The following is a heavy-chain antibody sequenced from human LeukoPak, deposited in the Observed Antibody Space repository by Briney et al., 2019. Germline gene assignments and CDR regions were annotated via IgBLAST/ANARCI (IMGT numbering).Heavy chain of an antibody. Sequence: ASVKVSCKASGYTFTSYDINWVRQATGQGLEWMGWINAGNGNTKYSQEFQGRVTITRDTSASTAYMELSSLRSEDMAVYYCARDSVAYSYGYGAFDYWGQGTLVTVSS. V-gene: IGHV1-3*03. CDR3: ARDSVAYSYGYGAFDY. CDR2: INAGNGNT. D-gene: IGHD5-18*01. J-gene: IGHJ4*02. CDR1: GYTFTSYD.